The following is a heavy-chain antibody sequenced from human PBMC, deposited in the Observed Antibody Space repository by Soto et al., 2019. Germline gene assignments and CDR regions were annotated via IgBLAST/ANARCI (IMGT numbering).Heavy chain of an antibody. CDR2: IYHSGST. V-gene: IGHV4-4*02. Sequence: QVQLQESGPGLVKPSGTLSLTCAVSSGSISSSNWWSWVRQPPGKGLEWIGEIYHSGSTNYNPSLTSRVTISVDKSPNQFSLKLSSVTAADTAVYYCAGGITVAGPSRDGFDIWGQGTMVTVSS. CDR3: AGGITVAGPSRDGFDI. J-gene: IGHJ3*02. D-gene: IGHD6-19*01. CDR1: SGSISSSNW.